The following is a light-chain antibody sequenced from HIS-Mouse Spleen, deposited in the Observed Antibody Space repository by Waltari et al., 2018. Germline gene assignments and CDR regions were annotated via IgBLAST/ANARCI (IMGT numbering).Light chain of an antibody. V-gene: IGLV2-8*01. Sequence: QSALTQPPSASGSPGQSVTISCTGTSSDVGGYNYVSWYQQNPGKAPKLMIYEVSKRPSGVPDSFSGSKSGNPVSLTVSGLQAEDEADYYCSSYAGSNNYVFGTGTKVTVL. J-gene: IGLJ1*01. CDR1: SSDVGGYNY. CDR3: SSYAGSNNYV. CDR2: EVS.